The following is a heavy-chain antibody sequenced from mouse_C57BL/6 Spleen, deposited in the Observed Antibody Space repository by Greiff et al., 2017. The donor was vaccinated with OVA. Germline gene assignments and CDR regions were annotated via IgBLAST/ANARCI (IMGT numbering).Heavy chain of an antibody. D-gene: IGHD1-1*01. CDR2: ISGGGGNT. J-gene: IGHJ4*01. V-gene: IGHV5-9*01. CDR3: ARRDITTVVEGDYAMDY. CDR1: GFTFSSYT. Sequence: EVKLEESGGGLVKPGGSLKLSCAASGFTFSSYTMSWVRQTPATRLEWVATISGGGGNTYYPNSVKGRFLISRDNAKNTLYLQMSSLGYEDTALYYSARRDITTVVEGDYAMDYWGQGTSVTVSS.